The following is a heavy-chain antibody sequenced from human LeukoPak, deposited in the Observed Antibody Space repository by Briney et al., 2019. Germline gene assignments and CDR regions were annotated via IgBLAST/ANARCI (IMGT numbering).Heavy chain of an antibody. D-gene: IGHD3-10*01. Sequence: GGSLRLSCAASGFTFDNYTMHWVRQAPGKGLEWVSGISWNSGTIGYADSVKGRFTISRDNAKNSLYLQMNSLRAEDTALYYCAKDRPGGFDYWGQGTLVTVSP. CDR2: ISWNSGTI. CDR3: AKDRPGGFDY. J-gene: IGHJ4*02. V-gene: IGHV3-9*01. CDR1: GFTFDNYT.